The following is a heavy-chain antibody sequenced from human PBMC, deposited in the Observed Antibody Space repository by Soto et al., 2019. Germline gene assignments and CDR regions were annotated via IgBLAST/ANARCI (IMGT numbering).Heavy chain of an antibody. J-gene: IGHJ4*02. CDR3: ASADYDILTGYYSFDY. CDR2: ISAYNGNT. V-gene: IGHV1-18*01. D-gene: IGHD3-9*01. CDR1: GYTFTSYG. Sequence: ASVKVSCKASGYTFTSYGISWVRQAPGQGLEWMGWISAYNGNTNYAQKLQGRVTMTTDTSTSTAYMELRSLRSDDTAVYYCASADYDILTGYYSFDYWGQGTLVTVSS.